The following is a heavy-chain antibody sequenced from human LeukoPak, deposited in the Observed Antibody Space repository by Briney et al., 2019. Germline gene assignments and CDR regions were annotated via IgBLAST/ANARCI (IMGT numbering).Heavy chain of an antibody. J-gene: IGHJ4*02. V-gene: IGHV4-30-2*01. CDR2: ISHRGRT. D-gene: IGHD2-2*01. CDR3: ARVALLPAATDY. Sequence: SETLSLTCTVSGGSISSSSYYWSWIRQPPGKGLEWVGYISHRGRTYYTPSLKSRVTISVDKSKNQFSLKLSSVTAADSAVYYCARVALLPAATDYWGQGTLVTVSS. CDR1: GGSISSSSYY.